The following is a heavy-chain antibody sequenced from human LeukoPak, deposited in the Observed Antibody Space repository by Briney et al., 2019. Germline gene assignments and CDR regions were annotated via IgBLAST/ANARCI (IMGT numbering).Heavy chain of an antibody. Sequence: GGSLRLSCAASGFTVSHNYMSWVRQAPGKGLEWVSVIYSGGGTYHADSVRGRFTISRDNSKNTLFLQMNNLRAEDTAKYYCAKSLLTTAAGTGRAFDIWGQGTMVTVSS. V-gene: IGHV3-53*01. D-gene: IGHD2/OR15-2a*01. CDR1: GFTVSHNY. CDR2: IYSGGGT. CDR3: AKSLLTTAAGTGRAFDI. J-gene: IGHJ3*02.